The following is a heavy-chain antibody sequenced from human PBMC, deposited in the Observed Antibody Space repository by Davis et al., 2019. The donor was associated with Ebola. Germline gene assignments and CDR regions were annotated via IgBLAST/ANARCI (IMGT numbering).Heavy chain of an antibody. D-gene: IGHD6-19*01. CDR3: ARGKVYSSGGKVYYYYGMDV. J-gene: IGHJ6*02. CDR2: INHSGST. Sequence: PGGSLRLSCAVYGGSFSGYYWSWIRQPPGKGLEWIEEINHSGSTNYNPSLKSRVTISVDTSKNQFSLKLSSVTAADTAVYYCARGKVYSSGGKVYYYYGMDVWGQGTTVTVSS. V-gene: IGHV4-34*01. CDR1: GGSFSGYY.